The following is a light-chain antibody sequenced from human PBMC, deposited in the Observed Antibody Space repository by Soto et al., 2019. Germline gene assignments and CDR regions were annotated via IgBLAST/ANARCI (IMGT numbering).Light chain of an antibody. Sequence: DIQMTQSPSSLSAFLVDRVTITCRASQGISDYLVWYQQKPGKVPKVLIYAASTLQSGVPPRFSGTGSGTDFTLPISSLQPEYVATYYCQNYYSAPFTFGPGTKVDIK. V-gene: IGKV1-27*01. CDR3: QNYYSAPFT. J-gene: IGKJ3*01. CDR2: AAS. CDR1: QGISDY.